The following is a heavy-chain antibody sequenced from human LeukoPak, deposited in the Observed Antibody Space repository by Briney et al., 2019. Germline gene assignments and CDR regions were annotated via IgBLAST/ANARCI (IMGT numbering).Heavy chain of an antibody. J-gene: IGHJ5*02. CDR3: ARALVRGVYWFDP. Sequence: ASVKVSRKASGYTFTGYYMHWVRQAPGQGLEWMGWINPNSGGTNYAQKFQGRVTMTRDTSISTAYMELSRLRSDDTAVYYCARALVRGVYWFDPWGQGTLVTVSS. CDR2: INPNSGGT. CDR1: GYTFTGYY. V-gene: IGHV1-2*02. D-gene: IGHD3-10*01.